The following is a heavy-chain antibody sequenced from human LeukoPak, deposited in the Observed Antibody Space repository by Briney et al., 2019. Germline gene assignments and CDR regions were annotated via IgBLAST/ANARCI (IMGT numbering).Heavy chain of an antibody. CDR3: AKTGSTVTTLNWFDP. D-gene: IGHD4-17*01. J-gene: IGHJ5*02. CDR2: ISVSGGIT. V-gene: IGHV3-23*01. CDR1: GFTFSSNG. Sequence: GGSLRLSCAASGFTFSSNGMSWVRQAPGKGPEWVSGISVSGGITFYADSVKGRFTISRDNSKNTLYLQMNSLRGEDTAVYYCAKTGSTVTTLNWFDPWGQGTLVTVSS.